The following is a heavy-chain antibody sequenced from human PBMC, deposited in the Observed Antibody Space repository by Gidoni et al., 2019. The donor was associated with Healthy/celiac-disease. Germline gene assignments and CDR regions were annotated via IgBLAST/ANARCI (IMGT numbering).Heavy chain of an antibody. Sequence: QVQLVESGGGLVKPGGSLRLSCAASGFTFSAYYMSWIRQAPGKGLEWVSYISSSSSYTNYADSVKGRFTISRDNAKNSLYLQMNSLRAEDTAVYYCAKVAAGTGEYFQHWGQGTLVTVSS. CDR1: GFTFSAYY. V-gene: IGHV3-11*05. J-gene: IGHJ1*01. CDR3: AKVAAGTGEYFQH. CDR2: ISSSSSYT. D-gene: IGHD6-13*01.